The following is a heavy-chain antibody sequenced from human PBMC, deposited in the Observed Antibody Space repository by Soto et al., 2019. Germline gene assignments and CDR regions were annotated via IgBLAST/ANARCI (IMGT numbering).Heavy chain of an antibody. CDR1: GYTFTSYA. Sequence: ASVKVSCKASGYTFTSYAMHWVRQAPGQRLEWMGWINAGNGNTKYSQKFQGRVTITRDTSASTAYMELSSLRSEDTAVYYCARDPEGIRFYDYWGQGTLVTVSS. V-gene: IGHV1-3*01. D-gene: IGHD3-3*01. J-gene: IGHJ4*02. CDR2: INAGNGNT. CDR3: ARDPEGIRFYDY.